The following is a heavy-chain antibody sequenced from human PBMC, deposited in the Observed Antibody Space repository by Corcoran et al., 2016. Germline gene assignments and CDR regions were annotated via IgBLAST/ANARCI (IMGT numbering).Heavy chain of an antibody. CDR2: ISYDGSNK. V-gene: IGHV3-30*18. Sequence: VQLVESGGGLVQPGRSLRLSCAASGFTFSSYGMHWVRQAPGKGLEWVAVISYDGSNKYYADSVKGRFTISRDNSKNTLYLQMNSLRAEDTAVYYCAKDTYDRGDFDYWGQGTLVTVSS. CDR1: GFTFSSYG. J-gene: IGHJ4*02. CDR3: AKDTYDRGDFDY. D-gene: IGHD3-10*02.